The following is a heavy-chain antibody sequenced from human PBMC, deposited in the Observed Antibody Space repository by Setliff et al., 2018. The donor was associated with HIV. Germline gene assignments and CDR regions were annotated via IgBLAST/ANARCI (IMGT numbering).Heavy chain of an antibody. CDR2: INPSGGST. V-gene: IGHV1-46*01. Sequence: ASVMVSCKASGYTFTRYFMHCVRQAPGQGLEWLGMINPSGGSTWYAQKFQGRVTMTGDTSTNTLYMELSSLRSEDTAVYYCASGWEGGMDYWGQGTLVTVSS. D-gene: IGHD1-26*01. CDR3: ASGWEGGMDY. J-gene: IGHJ4*02. CDR1: GYTFTRYF.